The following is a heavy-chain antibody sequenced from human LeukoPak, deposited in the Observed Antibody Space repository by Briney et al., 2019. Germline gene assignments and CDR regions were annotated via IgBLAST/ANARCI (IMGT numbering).Heavy chain of an antibody. D-gene: IGHD3-16*02. V-gene: IGHV1-2*02. CDR1: GYTFTGYY. CDR3: TQEIWGSYRSAYFDY. CDR2: INPNSGST. Sequence: ASVKASCKASGYTFTGYYMHWVRQAPGQGLEWMGWINPNSGSTNYAQKFQGRVTMTRDTSTSTAYMELTSLTSDDTAIYYCTQEIWGSYRSAYFDYWGQGTLITASS. J-gene: IGHJ4*02.